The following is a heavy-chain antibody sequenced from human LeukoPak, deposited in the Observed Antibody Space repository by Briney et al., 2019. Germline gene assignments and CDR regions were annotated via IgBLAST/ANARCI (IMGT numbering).Heavy chain of an antibody. Sequence: GGPLRLSCAASGFTFSSYAMSWVRQAPGKGLEWVSAISGSGGSTYYADSVKGRFTISRDNSKNTLYLQMNSLRAEDTAVYYCANTQGPPAATRNDYYYYGMDVWGQGTTVTVSS. J-gene: IGHJ6*02. D-gene: IGHD2-2*01. CDR1: GFTFSSYA. CDR3: ANTQGPPAATRNDYYYYGMDV. CDR2: ISGSGGST. V-gene: IGHV3-23*01.